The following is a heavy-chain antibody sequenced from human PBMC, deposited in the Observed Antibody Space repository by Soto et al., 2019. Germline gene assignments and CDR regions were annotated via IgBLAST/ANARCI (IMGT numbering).Heavy chain of an antibody. J-gene: IGHJ6*02. CDR2: TYYRSKWYN. D-gene: IGHD2-8*01. Sequence: SQTLSLTCAISGDSVSSNSAAWNWIRQSPSRGLEWLGRTYYRSKWYNDYAVSVKSRITINPDTSKNQFSLQLNSVTPEDTAVYYCARDCTNGVCYPSYHYGMDVWGQGTSVTVSS. CDR3: ARDCTNGVCYPSYHYGMDV. CDR1: GDSVSSNSAA. V-gene: IGHV6-1*01.